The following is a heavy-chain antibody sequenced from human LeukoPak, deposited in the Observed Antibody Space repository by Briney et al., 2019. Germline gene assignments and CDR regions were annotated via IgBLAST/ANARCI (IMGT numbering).Heavy chain of an antibody. CDR2: ISACNGNT. V-gene: IGHV1-18*01. D-gene: IGHD6-13*01. J-gene: IGHJ5*02. CDR3: ARAGASSSWYGWFDP. CDR1: GYTFTSYG. Sequence: ASVKVSCKASGYTFTSYGISWVRQAPGQGLEWMGWISACNGNTNYAQKLQGRVTMTTDTSTSTAYMELRSLRSDDTAVYYCARAGASSSWYGWFDPWGQGTLVTVSS.